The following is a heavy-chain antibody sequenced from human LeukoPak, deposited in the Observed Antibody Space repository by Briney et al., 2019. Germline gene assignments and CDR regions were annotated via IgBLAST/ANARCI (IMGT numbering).Heavy chain of an antibody. CDR2: TYNTAST. V-gene: IGHV4-59*01. CDR1: GVSISSYY. Sequence: SSETLSLTCTVSGVSISSYYWSWLRQPPGKGLVWFGYTYNTASTNYNHSLKSRATISADTSKNQVLRKLSSVTAADTAVYYCARNIVVAAGTNWFYPWGQGTLVTVSS. J-gene: IGHJ5*02. D-gene: IGHD2-2*01. CDR3: ARNIVVAAGTNWFYP.